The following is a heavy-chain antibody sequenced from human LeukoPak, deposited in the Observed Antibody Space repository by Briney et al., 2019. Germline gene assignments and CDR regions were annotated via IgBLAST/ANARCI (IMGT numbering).Heavy chain of an antibody. Sequence: SETLSLTCAVYGGSFSGYYWSWLRQPPGKGLEWIGEINHSGSTNYNPSLKSRVTISVDTSKNQSSLKLSSVTAADTAVYYCARAKYYDFWSGYYNGSWDYWGQGTLVTVSS. CDR2: INHSGST. CDR1: GGSFSGYY. CDR3: ARAKYYDFWSGYYNGSWDY. V-gene: IGHV4-34*01. J-gene: IGHJ4*02. D-gene: IGHD3-3*01.